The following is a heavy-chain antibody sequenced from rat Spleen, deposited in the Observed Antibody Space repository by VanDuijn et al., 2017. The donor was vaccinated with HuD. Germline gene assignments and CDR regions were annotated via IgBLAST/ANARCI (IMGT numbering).Heavy chain of an antibody. J-gene: IGHJ3*01. D-gene: IGHD1-11*01. CDR3: ARLGTVAIGNWFAY. V-gene: IGHV5-25*01. Sequence: EVPGGEAGGGLVEPGRSLKLSCSASGFTFSDYYMAWVRQAPTKGLEWVASISPSGGTTYYRDSVKGRFTIFRDKEKVTLFLQMDSLRSEDTATYYCARLGTVAIGNWFAYWGQGTLVTVSS. CDR1: GFTFSDYY. CDR2: ISPSGGTT.